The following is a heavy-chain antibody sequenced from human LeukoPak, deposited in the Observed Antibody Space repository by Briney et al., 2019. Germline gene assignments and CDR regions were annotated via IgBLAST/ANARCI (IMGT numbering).Heavy chain of an antibody. CDR1: GFTFSRYG. D-gene: IGHD6-19*01. CDR2: VSGSGGTT. V-gene: IGHV3-23*01. Sequence: PGGSLRLSCPASGFTFSRYGMNWVRQAPGKGLEWVSTVSGSGGTTYYADSVRGRFTISRDNSKNTLYLQMNSLRDEDTAVYYCAKAREWLVNSYYFDYWGQGTLVTVSS. J-gene: IGHJ4*02. CDR3: AKAREWLVNSYYFDY.